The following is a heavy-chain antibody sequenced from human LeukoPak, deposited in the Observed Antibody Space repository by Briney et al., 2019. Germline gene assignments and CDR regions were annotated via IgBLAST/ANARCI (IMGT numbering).Heavy chain of an antibody. D-gene: IGHD4-11*01. CDR2: IKSKTDGGTT. Sequence: PGGSLRLSCAASGFTFSNAWMSWVRQAPGKGLEWVGRIKSKTDGGTTDYAAPVKGRFTISRDDSKNTLYLQMNSLKNEDTAVYYCTTDLTVTTGDYWGQGTLVTVSS. J-gene: IGHJ4*02. CDR3: TTDLTVTTGDY. V-gene: IGHV3-15*01. CDR1: GFTFSNAW.